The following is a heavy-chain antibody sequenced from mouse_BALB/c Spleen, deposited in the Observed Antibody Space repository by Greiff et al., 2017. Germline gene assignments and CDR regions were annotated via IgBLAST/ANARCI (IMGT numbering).Heavy chain of an antibody. CDR3: TREGVTTAHFDY. Sequence: EVKLVESGGGLVKPGGSLKLSCAASGFTFSSYTMSWVRQTPEKRLEWVATISSGGSYTYYPDSVKGRFTISRDNAKNTLYLQMSSLKSEDTAMYYCTREGVTTAHFDYWGQGTTLTVSS. D-gene: IGHD1-2*01. V-gene: IGHV5-6-4*01. CDR1: GFTFSSYT. CDR2: ISSGGSYT. J-gene: IGHJ2*01.